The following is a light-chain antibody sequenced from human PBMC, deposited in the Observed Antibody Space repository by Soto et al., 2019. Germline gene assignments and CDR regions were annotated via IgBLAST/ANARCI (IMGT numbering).Light chain of an antibody. CDR1: SSDFRSYKF. CDR3: TSFATSSTLVA. CDR2: EVS. Sequence: QSALTQPASVSESPGQSITISCTGTSSDFRSYKFVSWYQHHPGKAPKLMIYEVSNRPPGVSNRFSGSKSDNTASLTISGLQAEDEAHYYCTSFATSSTLVAFGGGTKLTVL. J-gene: IGLJ2*01. V-gene: IGLV2-14*01.